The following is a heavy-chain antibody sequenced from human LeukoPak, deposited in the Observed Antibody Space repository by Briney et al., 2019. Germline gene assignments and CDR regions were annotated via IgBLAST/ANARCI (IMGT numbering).Heavy chain of an antibody. V-gene: IGHV3-9*01. D-gene: IGHD6-19*01. CDR1: GFTFDDYA. CDR2: ISWNSGSI. Sequence: PGGSLRLSCAASGFTFDDYAMHWVRQAPGKGLEWVSGISWNSGSIGYADSVKGRFTISRDNAKNSLYLQMNSLRAEDTALYYCAKGMSAVAGTIDYWGQGTLVTVSS. J-gene: IGHJ4*02. CDR3: AKGMSAVAGTIDY.